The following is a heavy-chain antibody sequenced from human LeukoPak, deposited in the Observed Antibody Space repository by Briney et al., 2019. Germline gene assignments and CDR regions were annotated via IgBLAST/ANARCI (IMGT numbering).Heavy chain of an antibody. CDR1: GFTFSSYW. Sequence: GGSLRLSCAASGFTFSSYWMHWVRQAPGKGLVWVSRINSDGSSTSYADSVKGRFTISRDNAKNTLYLQMNSLRAEDTAVYYCARYYYGSGSYLYYYYYMDVWGKGTTVTISS. V-gene: IGHV3-74*01. J-gene: IGHJ6*03. CDR3: ARYYYGSGSYLYYYYYMDV. D-gene: IGHD3-10*01. CDR2: INSDGSST.